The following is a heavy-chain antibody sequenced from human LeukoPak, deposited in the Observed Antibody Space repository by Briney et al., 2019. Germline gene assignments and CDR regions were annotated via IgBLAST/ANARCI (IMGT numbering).Heavy chain of an antibody. CDR1: GYSENFYG. CDR2: INPNSGGT. V-gene: IGHV1-2*02. J-gene: IGHJ5*02. Sequence: ASVKVSCKTSGYSENFYGITWVRQAPGQGLEWMGWINPNSGGTNYAQKFQGRVTMTRDTSISTAYMELSRLRSDDTAVYYCARARRYYYDSSRNWFDPWGQGTLVTVSS. D-gene: IGHD3-22*01. CDR3: ARARRYYYDSSRNWFDP.